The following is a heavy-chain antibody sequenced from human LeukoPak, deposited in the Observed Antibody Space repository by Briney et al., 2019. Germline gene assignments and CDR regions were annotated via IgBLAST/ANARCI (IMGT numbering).Heavy chain of an antibody. J-gene: IGHJ4*02. CDR1: GFTFSSYA. Sequence: SGGSLRLSCAASGFTFSSYAMSWVRQAPGKGLEWVSAISGSGGSTYYADSVKGRFTISRDNSKNTLYLQMNSLRAEDTAVYYCAQDPWGLAGFDSWGQGTLVTVSS. D-gene: IGHD6-19*01. CDR3: AQDPWGLAGFDS. V-gene: IGHV3-23*01. CDR2: ISGSGGST.